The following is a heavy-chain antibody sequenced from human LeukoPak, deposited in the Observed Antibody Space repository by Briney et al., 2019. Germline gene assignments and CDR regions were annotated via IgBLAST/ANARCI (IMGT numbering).Heavy chain of an antibody. CDR1: GGSISSSSYY. D-gene: IGHD5-12*01. J-gene: IGHJ4*02. Sequence: SETLSLTCTVSGGSISSSSYYWGWIRQPPGKGLEWIGGIYYSGSTYYNPSLKSRVTISVDTSKNQFSLKLGSVTAADTAVYYCARHALLSGYHFDYWGQGTLVTVSS. V-gene: IGHV4-39*01. CDR3: ARHALLSGYHFDY. CDR2: IYYSGST.